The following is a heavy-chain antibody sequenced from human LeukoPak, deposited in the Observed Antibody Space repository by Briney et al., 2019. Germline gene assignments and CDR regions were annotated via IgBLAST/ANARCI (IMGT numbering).Heavy chain of an antibody. D-gene: IGHD4-23*01. CDR1: GYTFTSYY. V-gene: IGHV1-69*13. CDR3: ATSDLTPYYYYGMDV. Sequence: SVKVSCKASGYTFTSYYMHWVRQAPGQGLEWMGGIIPIFGTANYAQKFQGRVTITADESTSTAYMELSSLRSEDTAVYYCATSDLTPYYYYGMDVWGQGTTVTVSS. CDR2: IIPIFGTA. J-gene: IGHJ6*02.